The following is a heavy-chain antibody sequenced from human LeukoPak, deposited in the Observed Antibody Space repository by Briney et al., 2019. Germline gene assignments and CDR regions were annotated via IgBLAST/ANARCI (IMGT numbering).Heavy chain of an antibody. V-gene: IGHV4-31*03. Sequence: NPSQALSLTCTVSGGSISSGGYYWSWIRQLPGKGLEWIGYIYYSGTTSYNPSLKSRLTISLDTSENQFSLKLSSVTAADTAVYYCARGSTGDKSNNWGQGTLVTVSS. D-gene: IGHD7-27*01. CDR1: GGSISSGGYY. CDR3: ARGSTGDKSNN. CDR2: IYYSGTT. J-gene: IGHJ4*02.